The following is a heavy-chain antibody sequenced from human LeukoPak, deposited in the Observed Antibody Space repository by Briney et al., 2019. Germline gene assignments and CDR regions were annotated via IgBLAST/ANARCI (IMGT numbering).Heavy chain of an antibody. D-gene: IGHD5-12*01. V-gene: IGHV4-39*01. J-gene: IGHJ5*02. Sequence: SETLSLTCTVSGGSISSGSYYCGWIRHPPGKCLEWVGSINYRGSTHYNPSLKSRLTISVATSKNQFSLKLSSVTAADTAVYYCARHDVDIVATSVNWFDPWGQGTLVTVSS. CDR2: INYRGST. CDR1: GGSISSGSYY. CDR3: ARHDVDIVATSVNWFDP.